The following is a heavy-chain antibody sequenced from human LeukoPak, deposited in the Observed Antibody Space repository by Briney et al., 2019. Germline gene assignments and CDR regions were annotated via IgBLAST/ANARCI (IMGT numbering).Heavy chain of an antibody. V-gene: IGHV3-33*01. CDR2: IWFDGIRK. D-gene: IGHD3-22*01. Sequence: GGSLRLSCAASGFTFSNYGMHWVCQVPGKGLEWVAAIWFDGIRKYYADSVKGRLTISRDNSKNTLYLQMTSLRAEDTAVYYCARDLEDSSPFGAFDMWGQGTMVTVSS. CDR3: ARDLEDSSPFGAFDM. J-gene: IGHJ3*02. CDR1: GFTFSNYG.